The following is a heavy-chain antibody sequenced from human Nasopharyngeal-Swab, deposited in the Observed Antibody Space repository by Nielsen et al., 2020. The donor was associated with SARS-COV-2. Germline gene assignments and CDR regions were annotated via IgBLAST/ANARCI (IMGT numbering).Heavy chain of an antibody. D-gene: IGHD6-19*01. Sequence: WIRQPPGKGTGVDWVYLLQWSTNYNPSLKSRVTISVDTSKNQFSLKLSSVTAADTAVYYCARDQRSGWFDAFDIWGQGTMVTVSS. CDR2: LLQWST. CDR3: ARDQRSGWFDAFDI. V-gene: IGHV4-59*01. J-gene: IGHJ3*02.